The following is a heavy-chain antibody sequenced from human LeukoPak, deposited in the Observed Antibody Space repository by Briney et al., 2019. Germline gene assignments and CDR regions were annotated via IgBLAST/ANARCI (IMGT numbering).Heavy chain of an antibody. CDR1: GFTFSSYG. J-gene: IGHJ4*02. CDR2: IRYDGSNK. Sequence: GGSLRLSCAASGFTFSSYGMHWVRQAPGKGLEWVAFIRYDGSNKYYADSVKGRFTISRDNSKNTLYLRMNSLRAEDTAVYYCAKDPQEYCSSTSCSFLDYWGQGTLVTVSS. D-gene: IGHD2-2*01. V-gene: IGHV3-30*02. CDR3: AKDPQEYCSSTSCSFLDY.